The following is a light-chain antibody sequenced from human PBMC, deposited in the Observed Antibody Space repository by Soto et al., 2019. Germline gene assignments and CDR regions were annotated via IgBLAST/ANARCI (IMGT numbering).Light chain of an antibody. CDR2: GAS. V-gene: IGKV3-20*01. Sequence: EIVLTQSPGTLSLSPGDRATLSRRASQSVNSNYLAWYQRKPGQAPRLLIYGASNRATDIPYRFSASGSGTDFTLTITRVEAEDFAVYYCQQYDSTPPTFGQGTKVEVK. CDR3: QQYDSTPPT. CDR1: QSVNSNY. J-gene: IGKJ1*01.